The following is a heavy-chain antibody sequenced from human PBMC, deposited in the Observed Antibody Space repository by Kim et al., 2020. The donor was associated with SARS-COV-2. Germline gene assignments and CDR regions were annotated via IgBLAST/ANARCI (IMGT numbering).Heavy chain of an antibody. J-gene: IGHJ4*03. D-gene: IGHD6-13*01. CDR1: GGSISGSPYY. Sequence: SETLSLTCIASGGSISGSPYYWGWIRQPPGKGLEWIGSLYYTGSTYYNPSLETLVTISVDTSKNQISLNLNSVTAADTAVYYCARRARSSWDFSYFDSWG. CDR2: LYYTGST. CDR3: ARRARSSWDFSYFDS. V-gene: IGHV4-39*01.